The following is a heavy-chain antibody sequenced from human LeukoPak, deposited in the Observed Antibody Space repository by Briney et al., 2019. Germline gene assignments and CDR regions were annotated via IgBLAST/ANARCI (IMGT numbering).Heavy chain of an antibody. CDR1: GFTFSSYA. J-gene: IGHJ6*03. D-gene: IGHD3-10*01. CDR3: ARFAAGGSYYYYMDV. CDR2: ISGSGSRT. Sequence: GGSLRLSCAGSGFTFSSYAMSWVRQAPGKGLEWVSGISGSGSRTYYADSVRGRFTISRDNSKNSLYLQMNSLRADDTAVYYCARFAAGGSYYYYMDVWGKGTTVTVSS. V-gene: IGHV3-23*01.